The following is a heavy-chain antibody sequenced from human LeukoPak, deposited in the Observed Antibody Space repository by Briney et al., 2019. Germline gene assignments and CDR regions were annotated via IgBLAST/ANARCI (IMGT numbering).Heavy chain of an antibody. D-gene: IGHD3-3*01. CDR1: GFTFTGHT. V-gene: IGHV3-23*01. J-gene: IGHJ4*02. Sequence: PGGPLRLSCATSGFTFTGHTMTWFRQAPGKGLEGVSIIGGRDDRTYYADYVEGRFAISRDTSKNILYLQMNSLRAEDTAVYYCAKDPNPLYDLWSGYKWGQGTLVTVSS. CDR2: IGGRDDRT. CDR3: AKDPNPLYDLWSGYK.